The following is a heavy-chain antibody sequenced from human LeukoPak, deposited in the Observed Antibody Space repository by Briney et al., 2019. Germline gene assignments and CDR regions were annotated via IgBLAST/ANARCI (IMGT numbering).Heavy chain of an antibody. J-gene: IGHJ4*02. CDR3: ARAAQNWNNAPYFDY. CDR2: IYYSGTT. CDR1: GGSISSYY. D-gene: IGHD1/OR15-1a*01. Sequence: PSETLSLTCTVSGGSISSYYWSWIRQHPGKGLEWIGYIYYSGTTYYNPSLKSRVIILLDTSKSQFSLKLTSVTAADTAVYYCARAAQNWNNAPYFDYWGQGTLVTVSS. V-gene: IGHV4-59*06.